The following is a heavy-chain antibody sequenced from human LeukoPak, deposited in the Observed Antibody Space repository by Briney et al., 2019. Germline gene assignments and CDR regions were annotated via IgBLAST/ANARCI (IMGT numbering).Heavy chain of an antibody. CDR3: ARDSPGDLWDY. J-gene: IGHJ4*02. D-gene: IGHD7-27*01. CDR2: IYNTGST. CDR1: GFTFSSYW. Sequence: PGGSLRLSCAASGFTFSSYWMSWVRQAPGKGLEWVSNIYNTGSTNYADSVKGRFTISRDNSKNTLYLQMNSLRAEDTAVYYCARDSPGDLWDYWGQGTLVTVSS. V-gene: IGHV3-66*03.